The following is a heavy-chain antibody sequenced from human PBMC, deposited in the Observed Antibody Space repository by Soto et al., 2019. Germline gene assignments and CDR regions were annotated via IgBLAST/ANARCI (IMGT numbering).Heavy chain of an antibody. D-gene: IGHD6-13*01. V-gene: IGHV3-74*01. CDR2: INSDGSST. J-gene: IGHJ4*02. Sequence: GGSLRLSCAASGFTFSSYWMHWVRQAPGKGLVWVSRINSDGSSTSYADSVKGRFTISRDNAKNTLYLQMNSLRAEDTAVYYCARTYSSSWYDYWGQGTLVTVSS. CDR1: GFTFSSYW. CDR3: ARTYSSSWYDY.